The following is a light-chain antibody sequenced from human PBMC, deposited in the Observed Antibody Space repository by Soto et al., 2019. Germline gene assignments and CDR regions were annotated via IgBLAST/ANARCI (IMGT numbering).Light chain of an antibody. CDR3: SSYTGISTQV. CDR2: EVN. V-gene: IGLV2-14*01. CDR1: SSDVDGYNY. J-gene: IGLJ3*02. Sequence: QSALTQPASVSGSPGQSITISCTGTSSDVDGYNYVSWYQQHPGKVPKLIIYEVNNRPAGVSYRFSGSKSGNTASLTISGRQAEDEADYYCSSYTGISTQVFGGGTKVTVL.